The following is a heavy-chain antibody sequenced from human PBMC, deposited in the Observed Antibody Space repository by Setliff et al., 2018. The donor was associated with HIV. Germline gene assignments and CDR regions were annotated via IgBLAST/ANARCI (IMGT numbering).Heavy chain of an antibody. CDR3: AQSESGNQWELPFDY. CDR2: ISYSGST. CDR1: GGSIHSGASY. V-gene: IGHV4-31*03. Sequence: PSETLSLTCTVSGGSIHSGASYWSWIRQHPVKGLEWIGYISYSGSTYYNPSLRSRVTISVDTSKNQFSLKVRSVTAADTAVYYCAQSESGNQWELPFDYWGQGALVTVSS. J-gene: IGHJ4*02. D-gene: IGHD1-26*01.